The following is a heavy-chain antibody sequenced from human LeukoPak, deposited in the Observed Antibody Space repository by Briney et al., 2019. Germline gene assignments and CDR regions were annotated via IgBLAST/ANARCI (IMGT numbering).Heavy chain of an antibody. CDR3: AKDTIYYYGSGSPSYFDN. CDR1: GFTFSSYA. Sequence: GGSLRLSCAASGFTFSSYAMSWVRQAPEKGLEWVLSFRGSGGSTYYADSVRGRFTISRDSSNNRLYLKMNTLRAEDTAVYYCAKDTIYYYGSGSPSYFDNWGQGTLVIVSS. CDR2: FRGSGGST. J-gene: IGHJ4*02. D-gene: IGHD3-10*01. V-gene: IGHV3-23*01.